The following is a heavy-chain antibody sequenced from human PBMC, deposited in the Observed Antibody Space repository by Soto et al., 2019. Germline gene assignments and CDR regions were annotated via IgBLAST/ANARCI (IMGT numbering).Heavy chain of an antibody. D-gene: IGHD2-2*01. V-gene: IGHV4-39*01. CDR2: IYYSGVT. CDR3: ARHPAMVTSYDY. Sequence: QVQLQESDTGLVKPSETLSLTCTVSGCSISSSNYYWGWIRQPPGQGLEWIANIYYSGVTYYNPYLRSRVALSADTSKNQFSLRLSSVTASEKAVYYFARHPAMVTSYDYWGQGTLVNVSS. J-gene: IGHJ4*02. CDR1: GCSISSSNYY.